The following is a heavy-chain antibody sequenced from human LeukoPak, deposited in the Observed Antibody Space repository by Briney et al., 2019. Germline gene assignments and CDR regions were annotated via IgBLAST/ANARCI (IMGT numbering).Heavy chain of an antibody. CDR2: IYYSGST. CDR1: GYSISSSNW. D-gene: IGHD5-18*01. Sequence: SETLSLTCAVSGYSISSSNWWGWIRQPPGKGLEWIGYIYYSGSTYYNPSLKSRVTMSVDTSKNQFSLKLSSVTAVDTAVYYCARSRGLDTAMTYFDYWSQGTLVTVSS. J-gene: IGHJ4*02. CDR3: ARSRGLDTAMTYFDY. V-gene: IGHV4-28*01.